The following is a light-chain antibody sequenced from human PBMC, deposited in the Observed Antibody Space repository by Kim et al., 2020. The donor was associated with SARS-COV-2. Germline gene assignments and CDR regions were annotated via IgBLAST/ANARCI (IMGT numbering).Light chain of an antibody. CDR2: WAS. CDR1: QSVLYSSKNKNY. CDR3: QQYYSTPLT. J-gene: IGKJ4*01. Sequence: ATINCKSSQSVLYSSKNKNYLAWYQQKPGQPPKLLIYWASTRESGVPDRFSGSEFGTDFTLSISSLQAEDVAVYYCQQYYSTPLTFGGGTKVDIK. V-gene: IGKV4-1*01.